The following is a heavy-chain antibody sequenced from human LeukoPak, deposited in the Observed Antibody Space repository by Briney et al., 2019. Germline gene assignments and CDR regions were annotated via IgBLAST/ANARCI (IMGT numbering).Heavy chain of an antibody. CDR2: IYYSGST. J-gene: IGHJ6*02. V-gene: IGHV4-59*08. Sequence: SETLSLTCTVSGGSISSYYWSWIRQPPGKGLEWIGYIYYSGSTNYNPSLKSRVTISVDTSKNRFSLKLSSVTAADTAVYYCARYYDSSGYYSADYGMDVWGQGTTVTVSS. CDR1: GGSISSYY. CDR3: ARYYDSSGYYSADYGMDV. D-gene: IGHD3-22*01.